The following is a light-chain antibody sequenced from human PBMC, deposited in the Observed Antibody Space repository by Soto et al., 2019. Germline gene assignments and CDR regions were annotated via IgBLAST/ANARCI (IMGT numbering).Light chain of an antibody. V-gene: IGKV3-20*01. CDR1: QSVSSNY. CDR2: GAS. Sequence: EIVLTQSPGTLSLSPGERATLSCRASQSVSSNYLAWYQQKLDQAPRLLIYGASSRATGIPDRFSGSGSGTDFTLTSSRLEPEDFAVYYCQQYGGSPLWTFGQGTKVEIK. J-gene: IGKJ1*01. CDR3: QQYGGSPLWT.